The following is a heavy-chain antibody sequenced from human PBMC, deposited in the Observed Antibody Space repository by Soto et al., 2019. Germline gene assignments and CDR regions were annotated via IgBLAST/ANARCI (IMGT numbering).Heavy chain of an antibody. V-gene: IGHV1-8*01. CDR2: MNPNSGNT. D-gene: IGHD4-4*01. Sequence: QVQLVQSGAEVKKPGASVTVSCKASGYTFTSYDINWVRQATGQALECLGWMNPNSGNTGYAQTFQGRVTMTRNTSISTAYMELSSLRAEDTAVYYCARGREIYSCCLDYWGQGTLVTVSS. J-gene: IGHJ4*02. CDR3: ARGREIYSCCLDY. CDR1: GYTFTSYD.